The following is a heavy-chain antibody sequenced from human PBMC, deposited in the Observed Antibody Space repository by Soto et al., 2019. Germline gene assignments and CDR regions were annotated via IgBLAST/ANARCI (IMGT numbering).Heavy chain of an antibody. CDR1: GGTFSSYA. D-gene: IGHD6-6*01. Sequence: QVQLVQSGAEVKKPGSSAKVSCKASGGTFSSYAISWVRQAPGQGLEWMGGIIPIFGTANYAQKFQGRVTITADESTSTAYMELSSLRSEDTAVYYCERDETDISSSAYPYYYYGIDVWGQGTTVTVSS. CDR2: IIPIFGTA. J-gene: IGHJ6*02. V-gene: IGHV1-69*01. CDR3: ERDETDISSSAYPYYYYGIDV.